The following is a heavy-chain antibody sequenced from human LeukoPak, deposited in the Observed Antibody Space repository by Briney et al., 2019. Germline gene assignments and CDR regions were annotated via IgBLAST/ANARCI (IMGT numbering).Heavy chain of an antibody. CDR1: GFTFSSYD. J-gene: IGHJ4*02. CDR2: IRHDGSNE. D-gene: IGHD3-10*01. V-gene: IGHV3-30*02. CDR3: AKEVHPYDSGSYYFDY. Sequence: GGSLSPSYVGSGFTFSSYDMHWVRQAAGKGLEWVAFIRHDGSNEYYADSVKGRFTVSRNNSKNTLFLQMNSLRVEEMAVYYCAKEVHPYDSGSYYFDYWGRGTVVIVSS.